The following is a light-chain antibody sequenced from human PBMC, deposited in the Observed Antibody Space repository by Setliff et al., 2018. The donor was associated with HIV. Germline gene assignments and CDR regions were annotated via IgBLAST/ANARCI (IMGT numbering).Light chain of an antibody. V-gene: IGLV7-43*01. Sequence: QAVVTQEPSLTVSPGETVTLTCASSTGAVTSGYYTNWLQQRPGQAPRSLIYDTSTKHSWTPARFSGSLLGVKAALTLSDVQPEDEAEYYCQLFYGGAYVFGPGTKVTVL. J-gene: IGLJ1*01. CDR1: TGAVTSGYY. CDR3: QLFYGGAYV. CDR2: DTS.